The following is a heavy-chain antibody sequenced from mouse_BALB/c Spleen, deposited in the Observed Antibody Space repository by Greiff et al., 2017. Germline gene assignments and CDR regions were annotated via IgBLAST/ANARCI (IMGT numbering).Heavy chain of an antibody. CDR1: GFTFSSYT. Sequence: EVHLVESGGGLVKPGGSLKLSCAASGFTFSSYTMSWVRQTPEKRLEWVATISSGGSYTYYPDSVKGRFTISRDNAKNTLYLQMSSLKSEDTAMYYCTRDGDGSSSYFDYWGQGTTLTVSS. J-gene: IGHJ2*01. CDR2: ISSGGSYT. CDR3: TRDGDGSSSYFDY. D-gene: IGHD1-1*01. V-gene: IGHV5-6-4*01.